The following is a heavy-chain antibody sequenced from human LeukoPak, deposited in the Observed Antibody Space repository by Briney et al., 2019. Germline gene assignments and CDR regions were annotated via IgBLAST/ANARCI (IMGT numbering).Heavy chain of an antibody. CDR2: IYYSGST. J-gene: IGHJ4*02. V-gene: IGHV4-59*01. D-gene: IGHD4-17*01. Sequence: SETLSLTCTVSGGSISSYYWGWIRQPPGKGLEWIGYIYYSGSTNYNPSLKSRVTISVDTSKNQFSLKLSSVTAADTAVYYCARGGTTVNPFDYWGQGTLVTVSS. CDR1: GGSISSYY. CDR3: ARGGTTVNPFDY.